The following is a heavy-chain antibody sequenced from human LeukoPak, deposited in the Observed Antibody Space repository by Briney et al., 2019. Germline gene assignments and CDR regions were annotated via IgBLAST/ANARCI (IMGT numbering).Heavy chain of an antibody. CDR2: INPNSGGT. V-gene: IGHV1-2*02. CDR1: GYTFTGYY. Sequence: ASVKVSCKASGYTFTGYYMHWVRHAPGQGLEWMGCINPNSGGTNYAQKFQGRVTMTRDTSISTAYMELRRLRSDDTAVYYCASLTAAIFPDAFDIWGQGTMDTVSS. D-gene: IGHD2-2*01. J-gene: IGHJ3*02. CDR3: ASLTAAIFPDAFDI.